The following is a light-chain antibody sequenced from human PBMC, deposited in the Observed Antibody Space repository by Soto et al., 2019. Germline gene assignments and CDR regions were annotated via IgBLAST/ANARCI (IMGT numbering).Light chain of an antibody. CDR3: QQVTSFPKT. CDR1: QDVQNW. CDR2: AAS. J-gene: IGKJ2*01. Sequence: DIQMTQSPSSVAASIGDSVTITCRASQDVQNWLAWYQHKPGQAPKLLVFAASSLQSGVPSRFSATGFGTEFTLIIDSLQPEDFATYYCQQVTSFPKTFGQGTKL. V-gene: IGKV1-12*01.